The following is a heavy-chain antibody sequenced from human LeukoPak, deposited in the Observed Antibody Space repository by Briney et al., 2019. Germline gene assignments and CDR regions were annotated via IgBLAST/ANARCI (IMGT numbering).Heavy chain of an antibody. V-gene: IGHV4-4*07. CDR2: IYTSGST. CDR1: GGSISSYY. Sequence: PSETLSLTCTVSGGSISSYYWSWNRQPAGKGLEWIGRIYTSGSTNYNPSLKSRVTMSVDTSKNQFSLKLSSVTAADTAVYYCARDMRRYDFWSGYQDWGQGTLVTVSS. J-gene: IGHJ4*02. D-gene: IGHD3-3*01. CDR3: ARDMRRYDFWSGYQD.